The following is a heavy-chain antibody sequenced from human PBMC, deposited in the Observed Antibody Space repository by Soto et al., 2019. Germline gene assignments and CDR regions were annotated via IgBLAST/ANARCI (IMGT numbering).Heavy chain of an antibody. D-gene: IGHD2-15*01. CDR3: ARGATPIDY. CDR1: GYTFTNFG. CDR2: ISAYNGNT. Sequence: QVQLMQSVAEVKKPGASVKVSCKASGYTFTNFGISWVRQAPGQGLEWMGWISAYNGNTNHAQNFQGRVTMTTDTSTSTAYLGRRSLRSDDTAVYYCARGATPIDYWGQGTLVTVSS. V-gene: IGHV1-18*01. J-gene: IGHJ4*02.